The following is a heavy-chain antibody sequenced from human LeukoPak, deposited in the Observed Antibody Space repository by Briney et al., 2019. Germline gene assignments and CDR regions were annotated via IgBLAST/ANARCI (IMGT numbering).Heavy chain of an antibody. J-gene: IGHJ2*01. CDR2: ISGSGGST. CDR1: GFTFSSYA. CDR3: AKVPAYYDFWRGHNWYFDL. V-gene: IGHV3-23*01. D-gene: IGHD3-3*01. Sequence: GGSLRLSCAASGFTFSSYAMSWVRQAPGKGLEWVSAISGSGGSTYYADSVKGRFTISRDNSKNTLYLQMNSLRAEDTAVYYCAKVPAYYDFWRGHNWYFDLWGRGTLVTVSS.